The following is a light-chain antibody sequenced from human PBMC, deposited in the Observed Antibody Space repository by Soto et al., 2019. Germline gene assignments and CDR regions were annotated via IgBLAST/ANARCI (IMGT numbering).Light chain of an antibody. Sequence: DIQMTQSPSTLSASVGDRVTIPCRASQSISSWLAWYQQKPGKAPKLLIYDASSLESGVPSRFSGSGSGTEFTLTISSLQPDDVAAYYCQQYKSQWTFGKGTKVEIK. V-gene: IGKV1-5*01. J-gene: IGKJ1*01. CDR2: DAS. CDR3: QQYKSQWT. CDR1: QSISSW.